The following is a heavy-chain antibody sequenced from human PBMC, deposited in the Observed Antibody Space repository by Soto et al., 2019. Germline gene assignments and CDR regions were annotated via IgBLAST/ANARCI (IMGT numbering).Heavy chain of an antibody. CDR1: GGSFSGYY. CDR3: ARARGYSYGQPYYFDY. Sequence: QVQLQQWGAGLLKPSETLSLTCAVYGGSFSGYYWSWIRQPPGKGLEWIGEINHSGSTNYNPSLKSRVTISVDTSKNQFSLKLSSVTAADTAVYYCARARGYSYGQPYYFDYWGQGTLVTVSS. V-gene: IGHV4-34*01. CDR2: INHSGST. D-gene: IGHD5-18*01. J-gene: IGHJ4*02.